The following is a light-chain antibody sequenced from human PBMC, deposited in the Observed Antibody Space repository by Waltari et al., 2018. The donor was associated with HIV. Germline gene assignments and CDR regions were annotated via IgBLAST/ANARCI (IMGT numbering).Light chain of an antibody. CDR2: SNN. Sequence: QSVLTQPPSASGTPGQRVTISCSGSSSTIGSNTVTWYRQPPGTAPKLLIYSNNQRPSGVPDRFSGSKSGTSASLAISGLQSDYEADYYCATWDDSLNGWVFGGGTKLTVL. V-gene: IGLV1-44*01. J-gene: IGLJ3*02. CDR3: ATWDDSLNGWV. CDR1: SSTIGSNT.